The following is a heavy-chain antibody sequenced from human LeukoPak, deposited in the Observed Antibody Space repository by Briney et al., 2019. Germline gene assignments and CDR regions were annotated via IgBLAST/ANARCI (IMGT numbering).Heavy chain of an antibody. CDR3: ARGDYGDYGRGENPVVLGDY. CDR2: INTNTGNP. V-gene: IGHV7-4-1*02. Sequence: GASVKVSCKASGYTFTSYAMNWVRQAPGQGLEWMGWINTNTGNPTYAQGFTGRFVFSLDTSVSTAYLQISSLKAEDTAVYYCARGDYGDYGRGENPVVLGDYGGQGTLVTVSS. D-gene: IGHD4-17*01. CDR1: GYTFTSYA. J-gene: IGHJ4*02.